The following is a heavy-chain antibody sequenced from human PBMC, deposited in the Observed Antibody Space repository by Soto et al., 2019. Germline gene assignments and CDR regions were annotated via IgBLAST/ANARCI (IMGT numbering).Heavy chain of an antibody. CDR1: GYTFTSYY. J-gene: IGHJ3*02. D-gene: IGHD3-16*01. Sequence: GXSVKVSCKASGYTFTSYYMHWVRQAPGQGLEWMGIINPSGGSTSYAQKFQGRVTMTRDTSTSTVYMELSSLRSEDTAVYYCAREAGFGAFDIWGQGTMVTVSS. V-gene: IGHV1-46*03. CDR2: INPSGGST. CDR3: AREAGFGAFDI.